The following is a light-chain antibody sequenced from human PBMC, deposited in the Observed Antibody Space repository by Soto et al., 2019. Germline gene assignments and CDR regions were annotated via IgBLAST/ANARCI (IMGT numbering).Light chain of an antibody. V-gene: IGKV1-17*01. CDR2: TAS. J-gene: IGKJ2*01. Sequence: DIQMPQSPYSLSASVGDRVTISCRASQGISNDLCCFQQKPGKAPKRLIYTASSLQSGVPSRFSVRGSGTDFTLTISSLQPGDCATYSCVRHKSYTVTFGQGTKLEIK. CDR3: VRHKSYTVT. CDR1: QGISND.